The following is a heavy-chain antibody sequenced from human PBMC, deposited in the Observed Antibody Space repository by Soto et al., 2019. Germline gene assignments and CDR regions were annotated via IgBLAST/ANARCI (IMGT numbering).Heavy chain of an antibody. CDR2: INSDGSST. Sequence: VGSLRLSCAASVFTFSSYWMHWVRQSPGKWLVWVSRINSDGSSTSYADSVKGRFTISRDNAKNTLYLQMNSLRAEDTAVYYCARGRYSYGYFSGHYPPDAFDSWGQATMVPVS. V-gene: IGHV3-74*01. D-gene: IGHD5-18*01. CDR3: ARGRYSYGYFSGHYPPDAFDS. CDR1: VFTFSSYW. J-gene: IGHJ3*02.